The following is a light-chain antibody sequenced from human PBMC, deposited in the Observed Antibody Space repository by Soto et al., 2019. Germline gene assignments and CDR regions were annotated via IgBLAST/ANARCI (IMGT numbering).Light chain of an antibody. Sequence: EIVLTQSPATLSLSPGERATLSCRVSQSVSSQLAWYQQKPGQAPRLLIYDASNRATGIPARFSGSGSATDFTLTISSLEPEDFAVYFCQQRCDWPLTFGGGTKVEIK. CDR2: DAS. CDR1: QSVSSQ. V-gene: IGKV3-11*01. CDR3: QQRCDWPLT. J-gene: IGKJ4*01.